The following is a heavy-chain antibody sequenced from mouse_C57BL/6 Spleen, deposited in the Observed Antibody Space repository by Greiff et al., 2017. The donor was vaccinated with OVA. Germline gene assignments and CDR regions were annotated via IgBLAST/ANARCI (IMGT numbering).Heavy chain of an antibody. Sequence: QVQLKQPGAELVRPGSSVKLSCKASGYTFTSYWMDWVKQRPGQGLEWIGNIYPSDSETHYNQKFKDKATLTVDKSSSTAYMQLSSLTSEDSAVYYCARHPGIYDGDYAMDYWGQGTSVTVSS. CDR2: IYPSDSET. CDR1: GYTFTSYW. D-gene: IGHD2-3*01. J-gene: IGHJ4*01. CDR3: ARHPGIYDGDYAMDY. V-gene: IGHV1-61*01.